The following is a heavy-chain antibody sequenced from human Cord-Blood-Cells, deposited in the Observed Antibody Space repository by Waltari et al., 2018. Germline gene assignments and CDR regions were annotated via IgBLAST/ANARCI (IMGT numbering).Heavy chain of an antibody. V-gene: IGHV3-30*18. J-gene: IGHJ4*02. CDR1: GLTFSSYG. CDR2: ISYDGSNK. D-gene: IGHD3-10*01. Sequence: QVQLVESGGGVVQPGRSLRLSCAASGLTFSSYGMHWVRQAPGKGLEWVAVISYDGSNKYYADSVKGRFTISRDNSKNTLYLQMNSRRAEDTAVYYCAKDWHYGSGSYYDYWGQGTLVTVSS. CDR3: AKDWHYGSGSYYDY.